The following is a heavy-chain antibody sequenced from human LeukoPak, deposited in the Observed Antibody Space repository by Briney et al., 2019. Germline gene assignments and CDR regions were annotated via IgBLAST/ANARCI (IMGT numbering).Heavy chain of an antibody. V-gene: IGHV4-59*01. D-gene: IGHD5-18*01. Sequence: PSETLSLTCAVYGGSFSGYYWSWIRQPPGKGLEWIGSIYYSGSTNYNPSLKSRVTISVDTSNTQFSLTLSSVTAADTAVSYCARHSYGYPFDYWGQGTLVTVSS. CDR2: IYYSGST. CDR3: ARHSYGYPFDY. J-gene: IGHJ4*02. CDR1: GGSFSGYY.